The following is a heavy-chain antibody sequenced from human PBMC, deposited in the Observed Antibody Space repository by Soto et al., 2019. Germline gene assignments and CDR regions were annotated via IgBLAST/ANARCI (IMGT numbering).Heavy chain of an antibody. V-gene: IGHV4-59*01. CDR3: ARMNYYDTSGYPFDY. D-gene: IGHD3-22*01. J-gene: IGHJ4*02. Sequence: SETLSLTCTVSGGSISSYDLSWIRQPPGKGLEWIGYIYFRGTTNYNPSLKSRVTMSADTSKNQFSLKLNSVTAADTAVYYCARMNYYDTSGYPFDYWGQGMMVTVSS. CDR2: IYFRGTT. CDR1: GGSISSYD.